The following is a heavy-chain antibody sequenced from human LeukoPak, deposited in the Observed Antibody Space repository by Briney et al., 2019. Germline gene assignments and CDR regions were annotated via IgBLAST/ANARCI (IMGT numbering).Heavy chain of an antibody. CDR1: GYTFTSYG. D-gene: IGHD6-6*01. J-gene: IGHJ4*02. CDR3: ARVETGSSGGYFDY. V-gene: IGHV1-18*01. CDR2: ISAYNGNT. Sequence: AAVKVSCKASGYTFTSYGISWVRQAPGQGLEWMGWISAYNGNTNYAQKLQGRVTMTTDTSTSTAYMELRSLRSDDTAVYCCARVETGSSGGYFDYWGQGTLVTVSS.